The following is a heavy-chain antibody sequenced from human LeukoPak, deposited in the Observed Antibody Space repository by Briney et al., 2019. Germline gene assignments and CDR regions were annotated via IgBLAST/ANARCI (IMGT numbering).Heavy chain of an antibody. Sequence: SETLSLTCTVSGTSISSYYWSWLRQPPGKGPEWIGYVTYTGSKYNPSLKSRVTISTDRSKKEVSLRLSSVTAADTAMYFCARHVDTALIGAFHIWGQGTMVTV. CDR1: GTSISSYY. J-gene: IGHJ3*02. D-gene: IGHD5-18*01. CDR3: ARHVDTALIGAFHI. CDR2: VTYTGS. V-gene: IGHV4-59*08.